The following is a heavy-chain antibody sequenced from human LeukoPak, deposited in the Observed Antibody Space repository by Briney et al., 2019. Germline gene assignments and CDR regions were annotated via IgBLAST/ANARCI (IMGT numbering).Heavy chain of an antibody. CDR3: ARDSGTYVVYPYYFDY. CDR1: GGTFSSYA. J-gene: IGHJ4*02. D-gene: IGHD6-13*01. V-gene: IGHV1-69*05. CDR2: IIPIFGTA. Sequence: SVKVSCKASGGTFSSYAISWVRQAPGQGLEWMGGIIPIFGTANYAQKLQGRVTMTTDTSTSTAYMELRSLRSDDTAVYYCARDSGTYVVYPYYFDYWGQGTLVTVSS.